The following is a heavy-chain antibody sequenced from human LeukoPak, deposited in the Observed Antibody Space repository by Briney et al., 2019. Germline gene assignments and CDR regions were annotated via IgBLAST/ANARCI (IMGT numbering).Heavy chain of an antibody. Sequence: SETLSLTCTVSGGSISNYYWSWIRQPPGKGLEWIGRIYTSGSTNYNPSLKGRVTMSVDTSKNQFSLRLSSVTAADTAVYYCARAVYGSGSYTFDYWGQGTLVTVSS. CDR1: GGSISNYY. V-gene: IGHV4-4*07. J-gene: IGHJ4*02. D-gene: IGHD3-10*01. CDR2: IYTSGST. CDR3: ARAVYGSGSYTFDY.